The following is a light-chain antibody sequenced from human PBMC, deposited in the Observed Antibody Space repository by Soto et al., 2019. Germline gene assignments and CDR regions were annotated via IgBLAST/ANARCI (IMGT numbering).Light chain of an antibody. CDR2: GAS. CDR3: HQYGRSPRT. CDR1: QSVSSTS. Sequence: EIVLTQSPGTLSLSPGERATLSCRASQSVSSTSLAWYQHKPGQAPRLLIYGASSRATGIPDRFSGSGSGTDFTLNISRLEPEDFAVYYCHQYGRSPRTFGQGTKVEIK. V-gene: IGKV3-20*01. J-gene: IGKJ1*01.